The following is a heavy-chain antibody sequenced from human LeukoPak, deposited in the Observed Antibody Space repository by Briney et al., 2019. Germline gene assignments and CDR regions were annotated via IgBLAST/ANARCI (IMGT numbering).Heavy chain of an antibody. D-gene: IGHD3-22*01. CDR3: ARGRPSTYYYDSSGNNWFDP. CDR1: GGSFSGYY. J-gene: IGHJ5*02. Sequence: SETLSLTCAVYGGSFSGYYWSWIRQPPGKGLEWIGEINHSGSTNYNPSLKSRVTISVDTSKNQFSLKLSSVTAADTAVYYCARGRPSTYYYDSSGNNWFDPWGQGTLVTVSS. V-gene: IGHV4-34*01. CDR2: INHSGST.